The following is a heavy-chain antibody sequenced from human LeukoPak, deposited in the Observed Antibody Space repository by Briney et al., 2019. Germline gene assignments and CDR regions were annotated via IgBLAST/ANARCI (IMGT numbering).Heavy chain of an antibody. V-gene: IGHV4-59*01. J-gene: IGHJ4*02. CDR1: GGSISTYY. CDR3: ARDTGIGFDC. D-gene: IGHD3-10*01. CDR2: IYYTGST. Sequence: SETLSLTCTVSGGSISTYYWSWIRQPPGKGLEWIGYIYYTGSTNYNSSLKSRVTISLDTSKNQFSLKLSSVTAADTAVYYCARDTGIGFDCWGQGTLVTVSS.